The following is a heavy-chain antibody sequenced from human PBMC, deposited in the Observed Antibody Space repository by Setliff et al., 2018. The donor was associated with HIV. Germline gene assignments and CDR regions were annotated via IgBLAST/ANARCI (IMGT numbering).Heavy chain of an antibody. D-gene: IGHD1-26*01. Sequence: SETLSLTCAVSGASISSTSYYWGWVRQPPGKGLEWIGSIYYSGSTYYNPSLKSQLTISVDTSRNQFSLKLSSLTAADTAVYYCARHYNVNYYVRKDFDYWGQGILVTVSS. CDR3: ARHYNVNYYVRKDFDY. CDR1: GASISSTSYY. J-gene: IGHJ4*02. CDR2: IYYSGST. V-gene: IGHV4-39*01.